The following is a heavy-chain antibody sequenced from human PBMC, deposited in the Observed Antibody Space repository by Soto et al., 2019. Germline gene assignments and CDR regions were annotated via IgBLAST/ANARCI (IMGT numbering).Heavy chain of an antibody. CDR3: TRAKSSGWKINWFDP. Sequence: GGSLRLSCAASGFTVSTKYMSWVRQAPGKGLEWVPVIYSGGSTFYADSVRGRFTISRDNSKNTVNLQMNSLKTEDTAVYYCTRAKSSGWKINWFDPWGQGTLVTVSS. CDR1: GFTVSTKY. V-gene: IGHV3-66*01. CDR2: IYSGGST. J-gene: IGHJ5*02. D-gene: IGHD6-19*01.